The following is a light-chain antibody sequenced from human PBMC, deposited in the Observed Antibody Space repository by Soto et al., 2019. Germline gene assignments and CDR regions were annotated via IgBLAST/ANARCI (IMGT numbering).Light chain of an antibody. CDR1: SSDIGGFNY. Sequence: QSALTQPASVSGSPGQSITISCTGTSSDIGGFNYVSWYQQHPGTAPKLIIYEVSDRPSGVSNRFSGSKSGNTASLTISGLQTEDEADYYCCSYTSISTSAVFGGGTKLTVL. CDR3: CSYTSISTSAV. V-gene: IGLV2-14*01. J-gene: IGLJ2*01. CDR2: EVS.